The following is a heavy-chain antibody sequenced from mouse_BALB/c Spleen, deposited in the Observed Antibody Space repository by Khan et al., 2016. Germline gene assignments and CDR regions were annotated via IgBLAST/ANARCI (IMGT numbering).Heavy chain of an antibody. D-gene: IGHD1-2*01. V-gene: IGHV5-6-5*01. J-gene: IGHJ2*01. CDR2: SNSGGDT. CDR3: APLTAPTGY. CDR1: GFTCSSYA. Sequence: EVELVESGGGLVKPGGSLKLSCEASGFTCSSYAMSWVRQTPEKRLEWVASSNSGGDTYYADSVKGRFTISRDNARNILYLQMSSLRSEDTAMYYCAPLTAPTGYRRQAATLAVSS.